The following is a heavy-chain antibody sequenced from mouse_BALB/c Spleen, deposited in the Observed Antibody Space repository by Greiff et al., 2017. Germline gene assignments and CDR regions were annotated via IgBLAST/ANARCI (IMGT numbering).Heavy chain of an antibody. CDR1: GFAFSSYD. CDR2: ISSGGGST. Sequence: EVNVVESGGGLVKPGGSLKLSCAASGFAFSSYDMSWVRQTPEKRLEWVAYISSGGGSTYYPDTVKGRFTISRDNAKNTLYLQMSSLKSEDTAMYYCARTEGYYFDYWGQGTTLTVSS. CDR3: ARTEGYYFDY. V-gene: IGHV5-12-1*01. J-gene: IGHJ2*01.